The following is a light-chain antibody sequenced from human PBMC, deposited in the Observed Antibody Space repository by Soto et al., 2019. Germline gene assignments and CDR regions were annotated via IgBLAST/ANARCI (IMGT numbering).Light chain of an antibody. CDR1: QSISSW. V-gene: IGKV1-5*01. CDR3: QEYSSFWT. CDR2: DAS. J-gene: IGKJ1*01. Sequence: DIQMTQSPSTLSASVGDRVTITCRASQSISSWMAWYQQKPGRAPKVLIYDASTLESGVPSRFSGSGSGTEFTLTINCLQPDDFATYYCQEYSSFWTFGQGTRWIS.